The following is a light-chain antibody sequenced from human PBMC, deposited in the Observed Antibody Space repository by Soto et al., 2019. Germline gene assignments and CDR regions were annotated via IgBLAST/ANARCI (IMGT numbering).Light chain of an antibody. CDR3: LQDYSYPRT. J-gene: IGKJ1*01. CDR1: QDITNA. V-gene: IGKV1-6*01. CDR2: AAS. Sequence: AIQMTQSPSSLSASVGDRVTITCRASQDITNALGWYQQKPGKAPKLLIYAASSSLSGVPSRFSGRGSGTDFTLTISSLQPEDFATYYCLQDYSYPRTFGPGTKVEIK.